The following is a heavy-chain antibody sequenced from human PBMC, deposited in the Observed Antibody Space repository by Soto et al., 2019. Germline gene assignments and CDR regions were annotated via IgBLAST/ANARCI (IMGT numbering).Heavy chain of an antibody. V-gene: IGHV4-31*03. D-gene: IGHD3-10*01. CDR2: ISHNGNT. CDR3: AREDYYGSGKSDY. CDR1: GGSISSGDYY. J-gene: IGHJ4*02. Sequence: QVQLQESGPGLVRPSQTLSLTCTVSGGSISSGDYYWSWIRQQQGQGLEWIGYISHNGNTYYNPSLKSRVSIAMDTSKHQLSLRLYSVTAADTAVYYCAREDYYGSGKSDYWGQGTLVTVSS.